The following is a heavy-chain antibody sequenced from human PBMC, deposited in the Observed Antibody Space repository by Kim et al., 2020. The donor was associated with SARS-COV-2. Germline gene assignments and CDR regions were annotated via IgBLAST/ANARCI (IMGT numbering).Heavy chain of an antibody. CDR3: VRHLRNWYFDL. V-gene: IGHV4-39*01. CDR2: T. J-gene: IGHJ2*01. Sequence: TYHTTSLKGRVTISVDTSKKQFSLGLGSVTAADAAVYYCVRHLRNWYFDLWGRGTLVTVSS.